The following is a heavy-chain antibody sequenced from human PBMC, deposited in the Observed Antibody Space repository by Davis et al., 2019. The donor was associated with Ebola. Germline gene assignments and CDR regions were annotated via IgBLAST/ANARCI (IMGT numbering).Heavy chain of an antibody. Sequence: PGGSLRLSCVGSGFTLSSYWMYWVRQAPGKGLVWVSRIKSDGSSISYADSVKGRFTISRDNAKNSLYLQMNSLRAEDTAVYYCARDAVGANFDYWGQGTLVTVSS. CDR3: ARDAVGANFDY. D-gene: IGHD1-26*01. CDR2: IKSDGSSI. V-gene: IGHV3-74*01. CDR1: GFTLSSYW. J-gene: IGHJ4*02.